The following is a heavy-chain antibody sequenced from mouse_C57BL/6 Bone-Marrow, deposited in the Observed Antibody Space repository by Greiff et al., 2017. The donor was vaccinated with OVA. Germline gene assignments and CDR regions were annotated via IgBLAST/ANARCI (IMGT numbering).Heavy chain of an antibody. J-gene: IGHJ2*01. V-gene: IGHV1-80*01. CDR1: GYAFGSTW. CDR3: ARGYY. Sequence: QVQLKQPGLELVKPGPSGRISCKVPGYAFGSTWMNWGKQRLGKGFEWMGQIYPGDGDTNNNGKFKGKATLTADKSSSTAYMQLSSLTSEDSAVYFCARGYYWGQGTTLTVSS. CDR2: IYPGDGDT.